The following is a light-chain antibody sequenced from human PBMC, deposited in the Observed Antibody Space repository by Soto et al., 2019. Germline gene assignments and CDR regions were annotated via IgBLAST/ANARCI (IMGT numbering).Light chain of an antibody. V-gene: IGKV3-20*01. CDR3: QQYGSSLIT. J-gene: IGKJ5*01. CDR2: VAS. Sequence: EIVLTQSPGTLSLSPGERATLSCRASQSISSNYLAWYQQKPGQAPRLLIYVASSRASGIPDRFSGSGSGTDFTLTISKLEPEDCAVYYCQQYGSSLITFGQGTRLEIK. CDR1: QSISSNY.